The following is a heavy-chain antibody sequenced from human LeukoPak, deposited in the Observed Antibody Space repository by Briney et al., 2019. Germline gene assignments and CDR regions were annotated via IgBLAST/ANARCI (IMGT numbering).Heavy chain of an antibody. CDR1: GGSFSGYY. Sequence: SETLSLTCAVYGGSFSGYYWSWIRQPPGKGLEWIGEINHSGSTNYNPSLKSRVTISVDTSKNQFSLKLSSVTAADTAVYYCASVVRGVEDFDYWGQGTLVTVSS. J-gene: IGHJ4*02. V-gene: IGHV4-34*01. CDR2: INHSGST. CDR3: ASVVRGVEDFDY. D-gene: IGHD3-10*01.